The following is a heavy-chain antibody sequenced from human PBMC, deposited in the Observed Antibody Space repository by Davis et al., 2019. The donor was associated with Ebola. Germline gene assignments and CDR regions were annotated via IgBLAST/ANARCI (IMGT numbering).Heavy chain of an antibody. V-gene: IGHV3-30*03. J-gene: IGHJ5*02. CDR2: ISYDGSNK. CDR1: GFTFSSYG. D-gene: IGHD6-19*01. Sequence: GESLKISCAASGFTFSSYGMHWVRQAPGKGLEWVAVISYDGSNKYYADSVKGRFTISRDNSKNTLYLQMNSLRAKDTAVYYFSGLGASSGWYLPWGKGTL. CDR3: SGLGASSGWYLP.